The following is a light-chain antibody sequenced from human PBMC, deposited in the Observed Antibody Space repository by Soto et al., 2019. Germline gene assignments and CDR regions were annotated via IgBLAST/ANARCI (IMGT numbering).Light chain of an antibody. J-gene: IGLJ1*01. Sequence: QSALTQPASVSGSPGQSITISCTGTSSDVGYYNYVSWYQQHPGKAPKLMIYDVRNRPSGVSNRFSGSKSGNTASLTTSGLQAEGEADYYCSSYTSSSTYVFGTGTKVTVL. CDR1: SSDVGYYNY. CDR2: DVR. V-gene: IGLV2-14*03. CDR3: SSYTSSSTYV.